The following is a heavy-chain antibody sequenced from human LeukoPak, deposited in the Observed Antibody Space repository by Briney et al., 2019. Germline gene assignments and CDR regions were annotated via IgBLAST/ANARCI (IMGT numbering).Heavy chain of an antibody. D-gene: IGHD2-2*01. J-gene: IGHJ4*02. V-gene: IGHV1-8*03. CDR3: ARETTCSSTSCHPSLDY. CDR2: MNRNSGNT. Sequence: GASVKVSCKASGYTFTSYDINWARQATGQGLEWMGWMNRNSGNTGYAQKFQGRVTITRNTSIRTAYMELSSLRSEDTAVYYCARETTCSSTSCHPSLDYWGQGTLVTVSS. CDR1: GYTFTSYD.